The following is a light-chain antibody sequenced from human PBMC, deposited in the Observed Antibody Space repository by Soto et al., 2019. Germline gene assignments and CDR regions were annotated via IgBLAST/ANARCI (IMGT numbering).Light chain of an antibody. Sequence: TVLTQSPGTLSLSPGERATLSCRASQNVSSNLLVWYQQHPGQAPRLLIYDASNRATGIPARFSGSGSGTDFTLTISRLEPGDFAVYYCQQYGTSPWTFGQRTKVDIK. J-gene: IGKJ1*01. CDR1: QNVSSNL. CDR2: DAS. V-gene: IGKV3-20*01. CDR3: QQYGTSPWT.